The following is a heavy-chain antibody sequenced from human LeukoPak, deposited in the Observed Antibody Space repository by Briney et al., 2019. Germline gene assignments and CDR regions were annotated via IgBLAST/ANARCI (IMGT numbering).Heavy chain of an antibody. CDR2: ISSSGSTI. CDR1: GFTFSDYY. V-gene: IGHV3-11*01. D-gene: IGHD6-13*01. CDR3: AKDRSGAAAGKIGGY. Sequence: GGSLRLSCAASGFTFSDYYMSWIRQAPGKGLEWVSYISSSGSTIYYADSVKGRFTISRDNAKNSLYLQMNSLRAEDTAVYYCAKDRSGAAAGKIGGYWGQGTLVTVSS. J-gene: IGHJ4*02.